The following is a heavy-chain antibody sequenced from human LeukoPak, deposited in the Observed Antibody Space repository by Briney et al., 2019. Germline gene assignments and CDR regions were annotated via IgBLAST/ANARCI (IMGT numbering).Heavy chain of an antibody. CDR2: IYSGGST. J-gene: IGHJ4*02. V-gene: IGHV3-66*01. CDR1: GFTFSNYC. CDR3: ARWSATADY. D-gene: IGHD2-21*02. Sequence: PGGSLRHSRAASGFTFSNYCMHWVRQAPAKGLEWVSVIYSGGSTYFADSVKGRFTISRDNSKNTLYLQMNSLRAEDTAVYYCARWSATADYWGQGTLVTVSS.